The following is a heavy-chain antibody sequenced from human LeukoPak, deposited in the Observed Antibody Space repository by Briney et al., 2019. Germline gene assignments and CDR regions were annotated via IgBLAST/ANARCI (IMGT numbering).Heavy chain of an antibody. J-gene: IGHJ4*02. CDR3: ARGCVWGSYRPSFDY. CDR1: GYTFTGYY. V-gene: IGHV1-2*02. Sequence: ASVKVSCKASGYTFTGYYMHWVRQAPGQGLEWMGWINPNSGGTNYAQKFQGRVTMTRDTSISTAYMELSRLRSDDTAVYYCARGCVWGSYRPSFDYWGQGTLVTVSS. D-gene: IGHD3-16*02. CDR2: INPNSGGT.